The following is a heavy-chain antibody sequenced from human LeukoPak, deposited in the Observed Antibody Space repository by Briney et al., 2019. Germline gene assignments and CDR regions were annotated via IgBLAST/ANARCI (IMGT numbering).Heavy chain of an antibody. Sequence: GGSLRLSCAASGFTFSDYYMSWIRQAPGKGLEGVSYISSSGSTIYYTDSVKGRFTISRDNAKNSLYLQMNSLRAEDTAVYYCAKDIRRGYSYGYLGFDYWGQGTLVTVSS. J-gene: IGHJ4*02. CDR1: GFTFSDYY. D-gene: IGHD5-18*01. CDR2: ISSSGSTI. V-gene: IGHV3-11*01. CDR3: AKDIRRGYSYGYLGFDY.